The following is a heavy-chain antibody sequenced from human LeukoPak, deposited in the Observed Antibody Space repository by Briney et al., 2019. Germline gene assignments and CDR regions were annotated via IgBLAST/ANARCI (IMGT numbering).Heavy chain of an antibody. V-gene: IGHV3-21*04. CDR1: GFTLSSYS. D-gene: IGHD2-15*01. J-gene: IGHJ4*02. CDR3: AKQLGYCSDGSCYFPY. CDR2: ISSSSSHI. Sequence: TGGSLRLSCAVSGFTLSSYSMNWVRQAPGKGLEWVSSISSSSSHIYYADSVQGRFTISRDNSKSTLCLQMNSLRAEDTAVYYCAKQLGYCSDGSCYFPYWGQGTLVTVSS.